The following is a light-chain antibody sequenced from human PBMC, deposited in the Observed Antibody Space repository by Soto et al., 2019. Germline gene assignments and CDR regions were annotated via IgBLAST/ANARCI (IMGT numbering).Light chain of an antibody. J-gene: IGLJ3*02. V-gene: IGLV2-23*01. Sequence: QSVLTQPASVSGSPGQSITISCTGTSSDVGSYNLVSWYQQHPGKAPKLMIYEGSKRPSGVSNRFSGSKSGNTASLTISGLQAEDEADYYCCSYAGSSTSLWVFGGGTKVTVL. CDR1: SSDVGSYNL. CDR3: CSYAGSSTSLWV. CDR2: EGS.